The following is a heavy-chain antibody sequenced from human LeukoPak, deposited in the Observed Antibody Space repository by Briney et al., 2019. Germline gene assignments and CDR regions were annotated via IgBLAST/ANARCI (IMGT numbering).Heavy chain of an antibody. J-gene: IGHJ4*02. CDR1: GFTFSSYT. CDR3: AKDVGKWESLHFFDY. CDR2: MTTSDGNT. V-gene: IGHV3-23*01. D-gene: IGHD1-26*01. Sequence: GGSLRLSCAASGFTFSSYTMSWVRQAPGKGLEWVSTMTTSDGNTYYADSVKGRFTISRDDSRNTLYPQMNSLRGDDTAVYYCAKDVGKWESLHFFDYWGQGTLVTVSS.